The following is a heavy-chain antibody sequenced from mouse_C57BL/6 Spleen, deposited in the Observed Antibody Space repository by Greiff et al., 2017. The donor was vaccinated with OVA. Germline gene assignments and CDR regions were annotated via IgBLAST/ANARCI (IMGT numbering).Heavy chain of an antibody. CDR2: IYPRSGNT. CDR1: GYTFTSYG. CDR3: ARSKAGTRYFDY. D-gene: IGHD4-1*01. Sequence: VQLVESGAELARPGASVKLSCKASGYTFTSYGISWVKQRTGQGLEWIGEIYPRSGNTYYNEKCKGKATLTADKSSSTAYMELRSLTSEDSAVYFCARSKAGTRYFDYWGQGTTLTVSS. J-gene: IGHJ2*01. V-gene: IGHV1-81*01.